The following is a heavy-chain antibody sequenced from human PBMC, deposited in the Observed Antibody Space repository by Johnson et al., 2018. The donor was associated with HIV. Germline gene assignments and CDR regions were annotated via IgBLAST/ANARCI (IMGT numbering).Heavy chain of an antibody. CDR2: IRYDGTNK. V-gene: IGHV3-30*02. CDR1: GFTFNNFG. Sequence: QVQLVESGGGVVQPGGSLRLSCEASGFTFNNFGMHWVRQAPDKGLEWAAFIRYDGTNKVYADSVKGRFTISRDNSKNTLYLQMNSLRAEDTAVYYCARGWTVGTFDNAFDIWGQGTMVTVSS. D-gene: IGHD4-23*01. CDR3: ARGWTVGTFDNAFDI. J-gene: IGHJ3*02.